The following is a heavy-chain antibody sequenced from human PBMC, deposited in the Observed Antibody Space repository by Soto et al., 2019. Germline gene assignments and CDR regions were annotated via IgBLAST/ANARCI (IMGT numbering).Heavy chain of an antibody. Sequence: SETLSLTCTVSGGSISSGGYYWSWIRQHPGKGLEWIGYIYYSGSTYYNPSLKSRVTISVDTSKNQFSLKLSSVTAADTAVYYCARVVAVAQDAFDTWGQGTMVTVSS. CDR3: ARVVAVAQDAFDT. V-gene: IGHV4-31*03. D-gene: IGHD6-19*01. CDR1: GGSISSGGYY. CDR2: IYYSGST. J-gene: IGHJ3*02.